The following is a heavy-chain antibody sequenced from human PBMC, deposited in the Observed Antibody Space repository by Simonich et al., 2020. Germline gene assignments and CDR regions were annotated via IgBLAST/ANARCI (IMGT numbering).Heavy chain of an antibody. D-gene: IGHD6-13*01. CDR1: GGSISSSSYY. CDR3: ARHAGFAFDI. CDR2: IDYSGST. J-gene: IGHJ3*02. V-gene: IGHV4-39*01. Sequence: QLQLQESGPGLVKPSETLSLTCTVSGGSISSSSYYWGWIRQPPGKGREWIGSIDYSGSTNYNPSLKSRVTISVDTSKNQFSLKLSSVTAADTAVYYCARHAGFAFDIWGQGTMVTVSS.